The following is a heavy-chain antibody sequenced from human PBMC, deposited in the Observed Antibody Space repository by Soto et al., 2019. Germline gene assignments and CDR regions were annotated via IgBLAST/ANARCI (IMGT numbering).Heavy chain of an antibody. J-gene: IGHJ4*02. CDR2: ISGSGGST. V-gene: IGHV3-23*01. Sequence: GGSLRLSXAASGFTFSSYAMSWVRQAPGKGLEWVSAISGSGGSTYYADSVKGRFTISRDNSKNTLYLQMNSLRAEDTAVYYCAKYNPLYHSSGYYYYGGTFSPIDYWGQGTLVTVSS. D-gene: IGHD3-22*01. CDR3: AKYNPLYHSSGYYYYGGTFSPIDY. CDR1: GFTFSSYA.